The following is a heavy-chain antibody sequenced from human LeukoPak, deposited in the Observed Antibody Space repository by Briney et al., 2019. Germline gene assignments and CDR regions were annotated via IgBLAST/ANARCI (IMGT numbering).Heavy chain of an antibody. D-gene: IGHD6-19*01. CDR2: IIPIFGTA. J-gene: IGHJ4*02. V-gene: IGHV1-69*01. Sequence: SVKVSCKASGGTFSSYAIGWVRQAPGQGLEWMGGIIPIFGTANYAQKFQGRGTITADESTSTDYMELSSLRSEDTGVYYCERSGGGQYSSGWYGGYFDYWGQGTLVTVSS. CDR3: ERSGGGQYSSGWYGGYFDY. CDR1: GGTFSSYA.